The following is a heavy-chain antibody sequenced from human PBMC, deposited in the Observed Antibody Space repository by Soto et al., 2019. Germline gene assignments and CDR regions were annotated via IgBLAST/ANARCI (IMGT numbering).Heavy chain of an antibody. CDR3: ARGVVYAHYDSSGPGTLFDY. D-gene: IGHD3-22*01. Sequence: KTSETLSLTCAVYGGSFSGYYWSWIRQPPGKGLEWIGEINHSGSTNYNPSLKSRVTISVDTSKNQFSLKLSSVTAADTAVYYCARGVVYAHYDSSGPGTLFDYWGQGTLVTVSS. J-gene: IGHJ4*02. CDR1: GGSFSGYY. CDR2: INHSGST. V-gene: IGHV4-34*01.